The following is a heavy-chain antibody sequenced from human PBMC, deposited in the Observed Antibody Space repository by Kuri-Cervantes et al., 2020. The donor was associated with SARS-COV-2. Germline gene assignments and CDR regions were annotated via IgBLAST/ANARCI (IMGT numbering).Heavy chain of an antibody. CDR3: ASSVHNGYDSPFDY. CDR2: IIPILGIA. CDR1: GGTFSSYA. Sequence: SVKVSCKASGGTFSSYAISWVRQAPGQGLEWMGRIIPILGIANYAQKFQGRVTITADKSTSTAYMELRSLRSDDTAVYYCASSVHNGYDSPFDYWGQGTLVTVSS. D-gene: IGHD5-12*01. J-gene: IGHJ4*02. V-gene: IGHV1-69*04.